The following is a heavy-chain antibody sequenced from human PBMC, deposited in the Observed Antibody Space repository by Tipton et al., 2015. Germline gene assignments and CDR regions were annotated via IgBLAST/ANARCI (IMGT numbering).Heavy chain of an antibody. Sequence: QLVQSGAEVKKPGESLKISCKGSGYSFSNYWIGWVRQMPGKGLEWMGIIYPGDSHTRYNPSFQGQVTISPDKSISTAYLHWSSLKASDTAMYYCSRHVSFYYDTHGSAALDIWAQGTMVTVSS. CDR3: SRHVSFYYDTHGSAALDI. CDR1: GYSFSNYW. J-gene: IGHJ3*02. D-gene: IGHD3-22*01. V-gene: IGHV5-51*01. CDR2: IYPGDSHT.